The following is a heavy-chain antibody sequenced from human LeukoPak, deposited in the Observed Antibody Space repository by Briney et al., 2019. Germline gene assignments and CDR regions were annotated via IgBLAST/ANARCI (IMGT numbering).Heavy chain of an antibody. V-gene: IGHV4-59*08. Sequence: SETLSLTCAVSGGSISCYYWTWIRQPPGKGLEWIGYIYYSGRTNYNPSLRSRVTISVATSKNEFSLKLSSVTAADTAVYYCAGGPIGYCSSASCRFDYWGQGTLVTVSS. CDR3: AGGPIGYCSSASCRFDY. CDR2: IYYSGRT. J-gene: IGHJ4*02. D-gene: IGHD2-2*03. CDR1: GGSISCYY.